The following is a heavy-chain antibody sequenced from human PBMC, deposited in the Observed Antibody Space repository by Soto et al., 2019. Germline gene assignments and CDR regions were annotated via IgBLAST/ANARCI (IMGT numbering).Heavy chain of an antibody. Sequence: GGSLRLSCAASGFTFSSYGMHWVRQAPGKGLEWVAVISYDGSNKYYADSVKGRFTISRDNSKNTLYLQMNSLRAEDTAVYYCAKDDELLVATRPFGAFDIWGQGTMVTVSS. CDR1: GFTFSSYG. V-gene: IGHV3-30*18. CDR3: AKDDELLVATRPFGAFDI. D-gene: IGHD5-12*01. CDR2: ISYDGSNK. J-gene: IGHJ3*02.